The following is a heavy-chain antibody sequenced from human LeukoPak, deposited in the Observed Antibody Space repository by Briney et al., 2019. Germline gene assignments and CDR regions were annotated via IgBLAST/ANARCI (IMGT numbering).Heavy chain of an antibody. Sequence: GGSLRLSCAASGFTFSSYSMNWVRQAPGKGLEWVSSISSSSSYIYYADSVKGRFTISRDNAKNSLYLQMNSLRAEDTAVYYCARVMVVAATPLDAFDIWGQGTMVTVSS. V-gene: IGHV3-21*01. D-gene: IGHD2-15*01. CDR2: ISSSSSYI. CDR3: ARVMVVAATPLDAFDI. CDR1: GFTFSSYS. J-gene: IGHJ3*02.